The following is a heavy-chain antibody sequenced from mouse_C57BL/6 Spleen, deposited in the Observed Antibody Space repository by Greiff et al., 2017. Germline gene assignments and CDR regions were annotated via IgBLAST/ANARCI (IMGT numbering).Heavy chain of an antibody. D-gene: IGHD2-5*01. J-gene: IGHJ3*01. V-gene: IGHV1-82*01. CDR2: IYPGDGDT. CDR1: GYAFSSSW. Sequence: VQLQQSGPELVKPGASVKISCKASGYAFSSSWMNWVKQRPGKGLEWIGRIYPGDGDTNYNGKFKGKATLTADKSSSTAYMQLSSLTSEDSAVYFCARSGLYSKAFAYWGQGTLVTVSA. CDR3: ARSGLYSKAFAY.